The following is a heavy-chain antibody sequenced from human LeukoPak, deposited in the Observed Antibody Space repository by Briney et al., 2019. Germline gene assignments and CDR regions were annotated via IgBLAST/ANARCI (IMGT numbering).Heavy chain of an antibody. CDR3: ARRRDGYPGPFDY. D-gene: IGHD5-24*01. Sequence: GESLKISCKGSGYRFDSYWIGWARQMPGKGLEWMGIIYPGDSDTRYSPSFQGQVTISADKSISTAYLQWSSLKTADTAIHYCARRRDGYPGPFDYWGQGTLVTVSS. CDR1: GYRFDSYW. CDR2: IYPGDSDT. J-gene: IGHJ4*02. V-gene: IGHV5-51*01.